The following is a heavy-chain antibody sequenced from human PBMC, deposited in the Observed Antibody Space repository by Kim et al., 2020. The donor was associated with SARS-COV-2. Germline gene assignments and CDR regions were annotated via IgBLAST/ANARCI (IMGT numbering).Heavy chain of an antibody. CDR1: GFTFSSYG. V-gene: IGHV3-30*18. CDR2: ISYDGSNK. Sequence: GGSLRLSCAASGFTFSSYGMHWVRQAPGKGLEWVAVISYDGSNKYYADSVKGRFTISRDNSKNTLYLQMNSLRAEDTAVYYCAKDPGPEWELPDYWGQGTLVTVSS. D-gene: IGHD1-26*01. J-gene: IGHJ4*02. CDR3: AKDPGPEWELPDY.